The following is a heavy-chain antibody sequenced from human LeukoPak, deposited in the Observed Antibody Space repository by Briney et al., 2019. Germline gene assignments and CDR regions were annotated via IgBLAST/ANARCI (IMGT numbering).Heavy chain of an antibody. CDR3: ARHCSSTSCYTGWFDP. V-gene: IGHV4-39*01. CDR1: GGSISSSSYY. J-gene: IGHJ5*02. D-gene: IGHD2-2*02. CDR2: IYYSGST. Sequence: SETLSRTCTVSGGSISSSSYYWGWIRQPPGKGLEWIGSIYYSGSTYYNPSLKSRVTISVDTSKNQFSLKLSSVTAADTAVYYCARHCSSTSCYTGWFDPWGQGTLVTVSS.